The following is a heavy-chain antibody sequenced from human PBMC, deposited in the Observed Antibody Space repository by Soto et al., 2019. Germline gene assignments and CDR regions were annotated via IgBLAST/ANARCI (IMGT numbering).Heavy chain of an antibody. D-gene: IGHD2-2*01. CDR3: ARVVPAVADAFDI. Sequence: SYTLSLPCTVSGSSISSYYWSLVLQPPGKGLEWIGYIYYSGSTNYNPSLKSRVTISVDTSKNQFSLKLSSVTAADTAVYYCARVVPAVADAFDIWGQGTMVTVSS. CDR1: GSSISSYY. V-gene: IGHV4-59*01. J-gene: IGHJ3*02. CDR2: IYYSGST.